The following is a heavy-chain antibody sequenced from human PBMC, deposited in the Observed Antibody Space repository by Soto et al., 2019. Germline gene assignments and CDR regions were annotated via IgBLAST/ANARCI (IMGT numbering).Heavy chain of an antibody. V-gene: IGHV4-38-2*01. J-gene: IGHJ3*02. CDR1: RYSISSGLY. CDR3: ARGGRDGFDI. CDR2: GYITGST. Sequence: GTLALTCAASRYSISSGLYSGWIRQPAGKGLEWIGRGYITGSTNYHPSLKSRVTMSVDTSKNQFSLKMSSVTAADTAVYYCARGGRDGFDIWGQGTRVT.